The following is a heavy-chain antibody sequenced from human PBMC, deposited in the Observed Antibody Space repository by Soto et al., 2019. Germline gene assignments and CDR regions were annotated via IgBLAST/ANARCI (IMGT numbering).Heavy chain of an antibody. Sequence: PGGSLRLSCTASGFMFGSYWMTWVRHVPGKGLQWVANIKRDGSKKYYVDFVKGRFTISRDNADNSVFLDMNNLRVDDTATYYCARVRATDYEIDYWGQGALVTVSS. D-gene: IGHD4-17*01. CDR2: IKRDGSKK. V-gene: IGHV3-7*03. J-gene: IGHJ4*02. CDR3: ARVRATDYEIDY. CDR1: GFMFGSYW.